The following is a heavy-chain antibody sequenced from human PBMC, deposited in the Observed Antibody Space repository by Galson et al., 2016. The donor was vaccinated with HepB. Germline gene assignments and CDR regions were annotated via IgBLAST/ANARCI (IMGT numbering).Heavy chain of an antibody. J-gene: IGHJ4*02. CDR2: LRFDGTST. V-gene: IGHV3-33*08. CDR3: ARDLYDHWFDY. D-gene: IGHD3-16*01. Sequence: SLRLSCAASGFSLNTFGTHWVRQAPGRGLEWVAYLRFDGTSTYYGDSVMGRFTIPRDISTNTIYLQMNSLRAEDTGLYYCARDLYDHWFDYWGQGTPVVVSS. CDR1: GFSLNTFG.